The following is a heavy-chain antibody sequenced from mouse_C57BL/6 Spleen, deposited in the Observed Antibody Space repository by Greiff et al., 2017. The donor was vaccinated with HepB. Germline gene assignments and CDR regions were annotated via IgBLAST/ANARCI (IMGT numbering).Heavy chain of an antibody. V-gene: IGHV3-6*01. D-gene: IGHD3-2*02. CDR3: ARGTAQATFDY. Sequence: DVKLQESGPGLVKPSQSLSLTCSVTGYSITSGYYWNWIRQFPGNKLEWMGYISYDGSNNYNPSLKNRISITRDTSKNQFFLKLNSVTTEDTATYYCARGTAQATFDYWGQGTTLTVSS. CDR2: ISYDGSN. J-gene: IGHJ2*01. CDR1: GYSITSGYY.